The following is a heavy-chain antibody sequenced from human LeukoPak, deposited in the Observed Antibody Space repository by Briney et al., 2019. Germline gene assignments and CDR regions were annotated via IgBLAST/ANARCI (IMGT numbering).Heavy chain of an antibody. CDR2: INWNGGST. Sequence: GGSLRLSCAASGFTFDDYGMSWVRQAPGKGLEWVSDINWNGGSTGYADSVKGRFTISRDNAKNSLYLQMNSLRAEDTALYYCATLLPLGARDYWGQGTLVTVSS. V-gene: IGHV3-20*04. CDR1: GFTFDDYG. D-gene: IGHD1-26*01. J-gene: IGHJ4*02. CDR3: ATLLPLGARDY.